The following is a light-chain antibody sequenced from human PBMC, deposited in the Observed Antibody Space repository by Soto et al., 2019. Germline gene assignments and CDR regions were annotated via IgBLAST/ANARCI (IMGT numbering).Light chain of an antibody. J-gene: IGLJ2*01. CDR2: EVS. CDR3: CSYAGSSTV. CDR1: SSDVGSYNL. Sequence: QSVLTQPASVSGSPGQSITISCTGTSSDVGSYNLVSWYQQHPGKAPKLMIYEVSKRPSGVSNRFSGSKSGNTVSLTISGLQAEDEADYYCCSYAGSSTVFGGGTQLTVL. V-gene: IGLV2-23*02.